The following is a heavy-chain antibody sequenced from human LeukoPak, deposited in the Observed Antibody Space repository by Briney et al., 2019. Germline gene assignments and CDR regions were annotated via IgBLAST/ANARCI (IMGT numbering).Heavy chain of an antibody. V-gene: IGHV1-18*01. Sequence: GASVKVSCKASGYTFTSYGISWVRQAPGQGLEWMGWISAYNGNTNYAQKLQGRVTMTTDTSTSTAYMELRSLRSDDTAVYYCARDVKVGQWLVLRLGYWGQGTLVTVSS. D-gene: IGHD6-19*01. J-gene: IGHJ4*02. CDR2: ISAYNGNT. CDR1: GYTFTSYG. CDR3: ARDVKVGQWLVLRLGY.